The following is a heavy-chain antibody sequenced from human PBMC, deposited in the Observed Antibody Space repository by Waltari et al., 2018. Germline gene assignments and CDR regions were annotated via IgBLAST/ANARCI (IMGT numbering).Heavy chain of an antibody. CDR2: ITGSGDST. J-gene: IGHJ4*02. D-gene: IGHD2-15*01. CDR3: AKDGGGYCEGSSC. V-gene: IGHV3-23*01. Sequence: EVQMLESGGGLVQPGGSLRLSCAASGITFSKYAMTWVRQAPGKGLEWITGITGSGDSTYYADSVKGRFTISRDNSKSTLYLQMSTLRAEDTAIYYCAKDGGGYCEGSSCWGLGTLVTVSS. CDR1: GITFSKYA.